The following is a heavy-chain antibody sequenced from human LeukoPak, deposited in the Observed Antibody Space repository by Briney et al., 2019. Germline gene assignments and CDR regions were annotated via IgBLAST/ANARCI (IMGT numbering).Heavy chain of an antibody. CDR1: GGSFSGYY. J-gene: IGHJ3*02. V-gene: IGHV4-34*01. Sequence: PSETLSLTCAVYGGSFSGYYWSWIRQPPGKGLEWIGEINHSGSTNYNPSLKSRVTISVDTSKNQFSLKLSSATAADTAVYYCARSFDPATKVTAKRWGAFDIWGQGTMVTVSS. D-gene: IGHD2-21*02. CDR2: INHSGST. CDR3: ARSFDPATKVTAKRWGAFDI.